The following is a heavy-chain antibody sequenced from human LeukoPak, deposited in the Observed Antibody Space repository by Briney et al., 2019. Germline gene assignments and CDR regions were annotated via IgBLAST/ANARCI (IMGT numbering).Heavy chain of an antibody. Sequence: ASVKVSCKVSGYTLTELFMHWVRQAPGEGLEWMGTFDPEDGEAIYAQKFQGRVTVTEGTSADTAYMELSSLRSEDTAIYYCATGRYYNADYWGQGTLVTVSS. CDR1: GYTLTELF. J-gene: IGHJ4*02. CDR2: FDPEDGEA. D-gene: IGHD3-10*01. V-gene: IGHV1-24*01. CDR3: ATGRYYNADY.